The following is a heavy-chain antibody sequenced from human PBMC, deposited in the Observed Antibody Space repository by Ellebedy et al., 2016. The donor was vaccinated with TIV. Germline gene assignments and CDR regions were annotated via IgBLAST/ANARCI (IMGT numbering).Heavy chain of an antibody. V-gene: IGHV3-33*08. CDR1: GFTFSSYA. CDR2: IWNDGSTK. J-gene: IGHJ2*01. D-gene: IGHD4-23*01. CDR3: ARGYGGTSAYWYFDL. Sequence: PGGSLRLSCAASGFTFSSYAMSWVRRAPGKGLEWVALIWNDGSTKYYVDSVKGRFTVSRDNSKNILYLQMSSLGAEDTAMYYCARGYGGTSAYWYFDLWGRGTLVTVSS.